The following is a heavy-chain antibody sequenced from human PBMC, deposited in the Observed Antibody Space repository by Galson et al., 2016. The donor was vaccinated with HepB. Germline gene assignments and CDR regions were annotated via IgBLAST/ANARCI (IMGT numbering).Heavy chain of an antibody. CDR1: GFTFSSYA. CDR2: ISYAGNNK. D-gene: IGHD5-12*01. Sequence: SLRLSCAASGFTFSSYATHWVRQAPGKGLEWVAVISYAGNNKYYADSVKGRFTISRDNSKNTLYLQMNSLRTEDTAVYYCARDLYSGYDFLFRGETSFDSWGQGTLVTVSS. CDR3: ARDLYSGYDFLFRGETSFDS. V-gene: IGHV3-30-3*01. J-gene: IGHJ4*02.